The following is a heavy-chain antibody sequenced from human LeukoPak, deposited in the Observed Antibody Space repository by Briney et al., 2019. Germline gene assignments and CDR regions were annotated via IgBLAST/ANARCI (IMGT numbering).Heavy chain of an antibody. CDR3: ASAPAADY. CDR1: GGTISSSNW. J-gene: IGHJ4*02. D-gene: IGHD6-25*01. CDR2: IYHSGST. V-gene: IGHV4-4*02. Sequence: PSETLTLTCAVSGGTISSSNWRSWLRQPPGKGLEWIGEIYHSGSTNYTPSLKSRVTISVDKPKNQFSLKLSSVTAADTAVYYCASAPAADYWGQGTLVTVSS.